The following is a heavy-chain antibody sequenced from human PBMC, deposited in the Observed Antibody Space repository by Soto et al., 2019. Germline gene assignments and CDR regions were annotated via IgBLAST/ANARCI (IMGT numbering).Heavy chain of an antibody. CDR1: GYTFTSYY. Sequence: ASVKVSCKASGYTFTSYYMHWVRQAPGQGLEWMGIINPSGGSTSYAQKFQGRVTMTRDTSTSTVYMELSSLRSEDTAVYYCARVRLIVVVPAAMPASDWFDPWGQGALVTVSS. V-gene: IGHV1-46*01. D-gene: IGHD2-2*01. CDR2: INPSGGST. CDR3: ARVRLIVVVPAAMPASDWFDP. J-gene: IGHJ5*02.